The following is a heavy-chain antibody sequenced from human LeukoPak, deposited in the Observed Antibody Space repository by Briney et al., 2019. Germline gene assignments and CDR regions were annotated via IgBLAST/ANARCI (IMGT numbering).Heavy chain of an antibody. V-gene: IGHV4-59*12. Sequence: SETLSLTCTVSGGSISSYYWSWIRQPPGKGLEWIGYIYYSGSTNYNPSLKSRVTISVDTSKNQFSLKLSSVTAADTAVYYCARLRAYYYGSGSYPPWFDPWGQGTLVTVSS. CDR1: GGSISSYY. J-gene: IGHJ5*02. CDR3: ARLRAYYYGSGSYPPWFDP. CDR2: IYYSGST. D-gene: IGHD3-10*01.